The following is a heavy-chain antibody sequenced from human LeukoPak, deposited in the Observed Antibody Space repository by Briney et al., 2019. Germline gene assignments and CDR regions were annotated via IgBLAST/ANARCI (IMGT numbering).Heavy chain of an antibody. CDR2: MYYSVNT. CDR1: GGSISSRSYY. J-gene: IGHJ5*02. CDR3: ARSRIAAISGFDP. V-gene: IGHV4-39*01. Sequence: PSETLSLTCTLSGGSISSRSYYWGWVRQPPGKGLEWIGSMYYSVNTYYNPSLKGRVTISVDTSKNQFSLNLISVTAADTAVYYCARSRIAAISGFDPWGQGTRVTVSS. D-gene: IGHD6-13*01.